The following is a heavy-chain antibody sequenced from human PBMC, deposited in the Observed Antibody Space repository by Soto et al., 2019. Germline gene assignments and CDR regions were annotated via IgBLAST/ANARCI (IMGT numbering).Heavy chain of an antibody. CDR1: GGSFSGYY. D-gene: IGHD6-19*01. J-gene: IGHJ4*02. CDR2: INHSGST. CDR3: ARVGYSSGWLHFDY. Sequence: SETLSLTCAVYGGSFSGYYWSWIRQPPGKGLEWIGEINHSGSTNYNPSLKSRVTISVDTSKNQFSLKVSSVTAADTAVYYCARVGYSSGWLHFDYWGQGTLVTVSS. V-gene: IGHV4-34*01.